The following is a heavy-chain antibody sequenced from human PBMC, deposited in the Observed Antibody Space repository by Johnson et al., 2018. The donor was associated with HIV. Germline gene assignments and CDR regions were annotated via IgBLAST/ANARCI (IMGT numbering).Heavy chain of an antibody. Sequence: VQLVESGGGVVQPGGSLRLSCAASGFTFSSYGMHWVRQAPGKGLEWVANIKQDGSEKYYVDSVKGRFTISRDNAKTSLYLAMNSLRAEDKAVYYCARDRRRGPGGLGGGGLPKWGAFDIWGQGTMVTVSS. V-gene: IGHV3-7*03. CDR1: GFTFSSYG. CDR3: ARDRRRGPGGLGGGGLPKWGAFDI. CDR2: IKQDGSEK. D-gene: IGHD3-16*01. J-gene: IGHJ3*02.